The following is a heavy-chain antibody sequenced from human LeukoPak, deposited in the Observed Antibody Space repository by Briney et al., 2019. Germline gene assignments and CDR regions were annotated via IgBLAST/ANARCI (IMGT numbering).Heavy chain of an antibody. D-gene: IGHD2-15*01. CDR3: AREFHCSGGSCFGYDY. CDR1: GGSVSSGSYY. J-gene: IGHJ4*02. V-gene: IGHV4-61*01. CDR2: IYYSGST. Sequence: SETLSLTCTVSGGSVSSGSYYWSWIRQPPGKGLEWIGYIYYSGSTNYNPSLKSRVTILVDTSKNQFSLKLSSVTAADTAVYYCAREFHCSGGSCFGYDYWGQGTLVTASS.